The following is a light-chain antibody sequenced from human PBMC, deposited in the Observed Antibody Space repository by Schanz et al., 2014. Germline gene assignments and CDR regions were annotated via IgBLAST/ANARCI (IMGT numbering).Light chain of an antibody. Sequence: QSALTQPASVSGSPGQLITISCTGTSSDVGGYNYVSWYQHHPGKAPKLMIYDVSNRPSGVSDRFSGSKSGNTASLTISGLQAEDEADYYCSSYTGSSTQVFGGGTKLTVL. CDR1: SSDVGGYNY. V-gene: IGLV2-14*03. CDR3: SSYTGSSTQV. J-gene: IGLJ3*02. CDR2: DVS.